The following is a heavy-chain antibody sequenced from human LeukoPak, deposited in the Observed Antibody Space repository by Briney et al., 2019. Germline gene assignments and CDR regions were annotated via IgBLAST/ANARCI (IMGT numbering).Heavy chain of an antibody. J-gene: IGHJ5*02. CDR3: ARPYYYDSRIDP. CDR2: MYYSGST. V-gene: IGHV4-30-4*01. CDR1: GGSISSGDYY. Sequence: PSETLSLTCTVSGGSISSGDYYWSWIRQPPGKGLEWIAYMYYSGSTYYNPSLKSRVTMSADTSKNQHSLKLTSVTAADAAVYYCARPYYYDSRIDPWGQGLLVTVSS. D-gene: IGHD3-22*01.